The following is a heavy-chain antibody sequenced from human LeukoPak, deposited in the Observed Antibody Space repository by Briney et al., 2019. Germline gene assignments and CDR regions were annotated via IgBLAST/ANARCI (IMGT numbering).Heavy chain of an antibody. V-gene: IGHV4-59*01. Sequence: SETLSLACTVSGDSISTLYWSWIRQPPGKGLEWIGYIYSGGSTDYNPSLKSRLTISVDTSKNQFSLKLRSVTAADTAVYYCARDRHWTNDWVFDYWGQGTLVTVSS. J-gene: IGHJ4*02. CDR1: GDSISTLY. CDR3: ARDRHWTNDWVFDY. D-gene: IGHD1/OR15-1a*01. CDR2: IYSGGST.